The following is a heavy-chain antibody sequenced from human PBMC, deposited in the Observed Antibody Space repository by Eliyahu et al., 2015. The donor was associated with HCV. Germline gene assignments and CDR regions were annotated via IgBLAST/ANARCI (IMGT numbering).Heavy chain of an antibody. V-gene: IGHV3-33*01. CDR2: IWYDGSNK. J-gene: IGHJ4*02. CDR3: ARDRSYYDSSGLFDY. Sequence: QVQLVESGGGVVQPGRSLRLSCAASGFXFGGYGMHWVRQAPGKGLEWVAVIWYDGSNKFYADSVKGRFTSSRDNSKNILYLEVNSLRGEDTAVYYCARDRSYYDSSGLFDYWGQGTLVTVSP. D-gene: IGHD3-22*01. CDR1: GFXFGGYG.